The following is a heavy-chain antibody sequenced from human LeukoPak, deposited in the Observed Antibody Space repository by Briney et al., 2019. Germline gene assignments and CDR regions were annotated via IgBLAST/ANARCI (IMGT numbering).Heavy chain of an antibody. CDR2: IYYSGST. CDR3: ARAGYSYGYDYYYMDV. CDR1: VGSISNYY. V-gene: IGHV4-59*01. J-gene: IGHJ6*03. Sequence: PSETLSLTCTVSVGSISNYYWSWIRQPPGKGLEWIGYIYYSGSTNYNPSLKSRVTISVDTSKNQFSLKLSSVTAADTAVYYCARAGYSYGYDYYYMDVWGKGTTVTVSS. D-gene: IGHD5-18*01.